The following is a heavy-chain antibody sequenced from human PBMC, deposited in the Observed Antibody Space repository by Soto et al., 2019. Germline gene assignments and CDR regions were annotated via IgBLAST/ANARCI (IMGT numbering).Heavy chain of an antibody. Sequence: SETLSLTCTVSGGSISSSSYYWGWIRQPPGKGLEWSGSIYYSGSTYYNPSLKSRVTISVDTSKNQFSLKLSSVTAADTAVYYCARETVAVAGTPSRYFDYWGQGTLVTVSS. V-gene: IGHV4-39*02. CDR3: ARETVAVAGTPSRYFDY. CDR1: GGSISSSSYY. CDR2: IYYSGST. J-gene: IGHJ4*02. D-gene: IGHD6-19*01.